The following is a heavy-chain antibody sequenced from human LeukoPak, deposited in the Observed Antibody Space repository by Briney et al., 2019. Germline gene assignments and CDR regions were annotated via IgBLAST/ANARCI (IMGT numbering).Heavy chain of an antibody. CDR2: IWYDGSNK. J-gene: IGHJ4*02. Sequence: GGSLRLSCAASGFTFSSYGKHWVRQAPGKGLEWVAVIWYDGSNKYYADSVKGRFTISRDNSKNTLYLQMNSLRAEDTAVYYCARDSVGYYDFWSGYSYAFDYWGQGTLVTVSS. D-gene: IGHD3-3*01. V-gene: IGHV3-33*01. CDR3: ARDSVGYYDFWSGYSYAFDY. CDR1: GFTFSSYG.